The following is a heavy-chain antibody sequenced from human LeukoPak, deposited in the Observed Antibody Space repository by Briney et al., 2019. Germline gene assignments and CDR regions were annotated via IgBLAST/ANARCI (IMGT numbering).Heavy chain of an antibody. CDR3: ARDSADTAMVSLDY. CDR1: GGTFSNYA. J-gene: IGHJ4*02. CDR2: IIPILGIA. Sequence: SVKVSCKASGGTFSNYAISWVRQAPGQGLEWMGRIIPILGIANYAQKFQGRVTITADKSTSTAYMELSSLRSEDTAVYYCARDSADTAMVSLDYWGQGTLVTVSS. V-gene: IGHV1-69*04. D-gene: IGHD5-18*01.